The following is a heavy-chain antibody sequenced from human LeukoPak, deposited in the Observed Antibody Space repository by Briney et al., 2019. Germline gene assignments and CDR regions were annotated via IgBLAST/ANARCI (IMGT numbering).Heavy chain of an antibody. Sequence: GGSLRLSCAASGFTFSSYWMSWVRQAPGKGLEWVANIKQDGSEKYYVDSVKGRFTISRDNAKNSLYLQMNSLRAEDTAVYYCAREDVVGTYCDFWSGYFNGAFDIWGQGTMVTVSS. CDR2: IKQDGSEK. CDR3: AREDVVGTYCDFWSGYFNGAFDI. CDR1: GFTFSSYW. J-gene: IGHJ3*02. V-gene: IGHV3-7*01. D-gene: IGHD3-3*01.